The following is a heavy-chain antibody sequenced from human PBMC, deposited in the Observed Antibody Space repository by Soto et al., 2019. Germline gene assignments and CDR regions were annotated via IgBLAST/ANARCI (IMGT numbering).Heavy chain of an antibody. V-gene: IGHV3-33*01. D-gene: IGHD3-10*01. CDR1: GFTFSSYG. J-gene: IGHJ4*02. Sequence: QVQLVESGGGEVQPGRSLRLSCAASGFTFSSYGMHWVRQAPGKGLEWVALIWYDGSNKYYADSVKGRFTVSRDNSENALYLQMNSLRAEDTAVYYCARDLTDGSGSFYPDYWGQGTLVTVSS. CDR3: ARDLTDGSGSFYPDY. CDR2: IWYDGSNK.